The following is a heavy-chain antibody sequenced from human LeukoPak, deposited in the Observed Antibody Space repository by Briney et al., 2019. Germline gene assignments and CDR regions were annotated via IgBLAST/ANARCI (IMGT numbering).Heavy chain of an antibody. Sequence: RPGGSLRLSYAASGFTFDDYGMSWVRQAPGKGLEWVSGVNWNGGSTGYADSVKGRFTISRDNAKNYLYLQMNSLRAEDTALYYCARGDYYGSGSSGGDYWGQGTLVTVS. D-gene: IGHD3-10*01. CDR1: GFTFDDYG. CDR3: ARGDYYGSGSSGGDY. V-gene: IGHV3-20*03. CDR2: VNWNGGST. J-gene: IGHJ4*02.